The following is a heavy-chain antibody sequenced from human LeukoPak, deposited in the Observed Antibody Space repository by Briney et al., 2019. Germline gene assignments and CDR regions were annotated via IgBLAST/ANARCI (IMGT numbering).Heavy chain of an antibody. CDR1: GGSISSSSYY. CDR3: ARVSGEGY. Sequence: SETLSLTCTVSGGSISSSSYYWGWIRQPPGKGLEWIGSIYYSGSTYYNPSLKSRVTISVDTSKNQFSLKPSSVTAADTAVYYCARVSGEGYWGQGTLVTVSS. V-gene: IGHV4-39*01. J-gene: IGHJ4*02. CDR2: IYYSGST. D-gene: IGHD6-25*01.